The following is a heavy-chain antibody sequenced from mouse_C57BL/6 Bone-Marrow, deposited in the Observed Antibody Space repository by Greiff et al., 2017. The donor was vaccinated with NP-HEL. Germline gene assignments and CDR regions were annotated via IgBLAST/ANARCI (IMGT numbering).Heavy chain of an antibody. V-gene: IGHV1-52*01. CDR2: IDPSDSET. CDR1: GYTFTSYW. CDR3: AGGDVTYGSGLDY. J-gene: IGHJ2*01. Sequence: QVQLQQPGAELVRPGSSVKLSCKASGYTFTSYWMHWVKQRPIQGLEWIGNIDPSDSETPYNQKFKAKATLTVDKSSSTAYMQLSSLPSEDSAVYYCAGGDVTYGSGLDYWGQGTTLTVSS. D-gene: IGHD1-1*01.